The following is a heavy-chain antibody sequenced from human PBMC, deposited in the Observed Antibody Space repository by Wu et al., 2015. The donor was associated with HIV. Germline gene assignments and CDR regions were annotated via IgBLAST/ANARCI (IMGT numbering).Heavy chain of an antibody. CDR1: AYTFTDYY. Sequence: QVQLVQSETEVKKPGASVTVSCKASAYTFTDYYIHWVRQAPGQGLEWMGWINPNSGGTNFAQNFQGRVTMTRDTSITTAYMELSRLTSDDTAVYYCATYGRGMTAGGYWGQGTLVTVSS. V-gene: IGHV1-2*02. J-gene: IGHJ4*02. D-gene: IGHD2-21*02. CDR2: INPNSGGT. CDR3: ATYGRGMTAGGY.